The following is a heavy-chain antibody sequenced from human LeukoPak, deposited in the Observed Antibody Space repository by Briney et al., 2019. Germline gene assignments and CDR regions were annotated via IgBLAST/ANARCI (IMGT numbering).Heavy chain of an antibody. CDR3: ARDAQRGFDYSNSLQY. CDR1: GFTFNHYG. CDR2: IWSDGTNR. Sequence: GGSLRLSCAATGFTFNHYGMHWVRQAPGKGLEWVAAIWSDGTNRYYADSVKGRFTISRDDSRNTVYLQMNSLRPEDTGVYYCARDAQRGFDYSNSLQYWGQGTPVTVST. V-gene: IGHV3-33*01. J-gene: IGHJ4*02. D-gene: IGHD4-11*01.